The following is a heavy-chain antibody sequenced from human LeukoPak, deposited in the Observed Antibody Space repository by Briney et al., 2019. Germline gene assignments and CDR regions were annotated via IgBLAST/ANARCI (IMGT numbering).Heavy chain of an antibody. Sequence: PGGSLRLSCAASGFTFSSYGMLWVRQAPGKGLEWVAVISYDGSNKYYADSVKGRFTISRDNSKNTLYLQMNSLRAEDTAVYYCAKDSFGYGDLYGYFDYWGQGTLVTVSS. V-gene: IGHV3-30*18. CDR2: ISYDGSNK. D-gene: IGHD4-17*01. CDR3: AKDSFGYGDLYGYFDY. J-gene: IGHJ4*02. CDR1: GFTFSSYG.